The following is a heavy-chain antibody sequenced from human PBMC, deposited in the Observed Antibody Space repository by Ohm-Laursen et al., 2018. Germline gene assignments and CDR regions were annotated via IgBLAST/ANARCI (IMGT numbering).Heavy chain of an antibody. V-gene: IGHV3-23*01. J-gene: IGHJ4*02. CDR3: VKECGGTYNF. Sequence: SLRLSCAASGFTFSSYAMSWVRQAPGKGLEWVSAISGSGGSTYYADSVKGRFTISRDNSKNTLYLQMNSLRDEDTAIYYCVKECGGTYNFWGQGTLVSVSS. D-gene: IGHD1-26*01. CDR1: GFTFSSYA. CDR2: ISGSGGST.